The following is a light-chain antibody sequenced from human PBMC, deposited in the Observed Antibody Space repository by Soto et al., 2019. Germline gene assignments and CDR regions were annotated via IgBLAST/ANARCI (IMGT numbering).Light chain of an antibody. Sequence: EIVLTHSPGTLSLSPWERATLSFRASQSVSSSYLAWYQQKPGQAPRLLIYGASSRATGIPDRFSGSGSGTDFTLTISSLLPEDFATYYCHQLNNYPITFGQGTRLEIK. CDR2: GAS. CDR1: QSVSSSY. J-gene: IGKJ5*01. CDR3: HQLNNYPIT. V-gene: IGKV3-20*01.